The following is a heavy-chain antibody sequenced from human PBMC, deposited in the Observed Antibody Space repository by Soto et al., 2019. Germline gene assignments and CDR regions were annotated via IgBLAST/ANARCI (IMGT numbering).Heavy chain of an antibody. V-gene: IGHV4-39*01. CDR1: GGSISSSSYY. CDR2: XXYXGXX. D-gene: IGHD4-4*01. CDR3: ARQMTTLTPSDS. J-gene: IGHJ5*01. Sequence: SETLSLTCSVSGGSISSSSYYWGWIRQPTGKGLEWXASXXYXGXXXYXXSLKSRVAISVDTSKNQFSLKLSSVTAADTAVYYCARQMTTLTPSDSWGQGTLVTVSS.